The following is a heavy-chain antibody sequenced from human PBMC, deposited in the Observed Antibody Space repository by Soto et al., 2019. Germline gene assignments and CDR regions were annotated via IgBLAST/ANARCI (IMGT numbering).Heavy chain of an antibody. V-gene: IGHV3-48*02. CDR1: GFTFSTHT. Sequence: GVLRLSCSASGFTFSTHTMNWARQAPGKGLEWLSFIRSGSGSTIYYADSVKGRFTISRDNAKKSLYLKMNTLRDEDTAVYYCAKRGGYSYGLGSDYHGMDVRGQGNTV. D-gene: IGHD5-18*01. CDR3: AKRGGYSYGLGSDYHGMDV. CDR2: IRSGSGSTI. J-gene: IGHJ6*02.